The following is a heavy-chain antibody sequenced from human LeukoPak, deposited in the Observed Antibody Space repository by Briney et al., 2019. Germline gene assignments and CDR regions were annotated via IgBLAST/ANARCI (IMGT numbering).Heavy chain of an antibody. J-gene: IGHJ4*02. CDR2: ISSSSSYI. CDR3: ARVSLGAAAGTSR. V-gene: IGHV3-21*01. CDR1: GFTFSNAW. D-gene: IGHD6-13*01. Sequence: GGSLRLSCAASGFTFSNAWMSWVRQAPGKGLEGVSSISSSSSYIYYTDSVKGRFTISRDNAKNSLYLQMNSLRADDTAIYYCARVSLGAAAGTSRWGQGTLVTVSS.